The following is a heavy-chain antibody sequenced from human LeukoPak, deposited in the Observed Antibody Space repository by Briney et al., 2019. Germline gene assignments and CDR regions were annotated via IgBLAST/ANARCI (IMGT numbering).Heavy chain of an antibody. Sequence: GASVKVSCKASGYTFTSYYMHWVRQAPGQGLEWMGIINPSGGSTGYAQKFQGRVTMTRDTSTSTVYMELSSLRSEDTAVYYCARGPDYDFWSGYYRMGWFDPWGQGTLVTVSS. J-gene: IGHJ5*02. D-gene: IGHD3-3*01. CDR3: ARGPDYDFWSGYYRMGWFDP. CDR2: INPSGGST. V-gene: IGHV1-46*01. CDR1: GYTFTSYY.